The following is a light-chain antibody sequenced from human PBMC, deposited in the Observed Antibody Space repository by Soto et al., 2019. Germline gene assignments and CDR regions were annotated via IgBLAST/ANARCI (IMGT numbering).Light chain of an antibody. Sequence: EIVLTQSPGTLSLSLGDRATLSCRASQSVYSSYLAWYQQKPGQPPRLLISGASSRATGIPDRFSGSGSGTDFTLAISRLGPEDFALYYCQQYGNSPPLTFGGGTKVEIK. J-gene: IGKJ4*01. V-gene: IGKV3-20*01. CDR1: QSVYSSY. CDR2: GAS. CDR3: QQYGNSPPLT.